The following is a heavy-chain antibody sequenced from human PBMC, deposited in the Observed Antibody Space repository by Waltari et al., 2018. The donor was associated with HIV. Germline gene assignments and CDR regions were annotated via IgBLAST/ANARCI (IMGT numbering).Heavy chain of an antibody. V-gene: IGHV4-4*07. CDR2: LYTSGST. CDR3: ARDPYYYDSNGGSGGGAFDI. Sequence: QVQLQESGPGLVKPSETLSLICSVSGGSISSYYWSWIRQPAGKGLEWIGRLYTSGSTNYNPSLKSRVTMSVDTSKNQFSLKLSSVTAADTAVYYCARDPYYYDSNGGSGGGAFDIWGQGTMVTVSS. J-gene: IGHJ3*02. D-gene: IGHD3-22*01. CDR1: GGSISSYY.